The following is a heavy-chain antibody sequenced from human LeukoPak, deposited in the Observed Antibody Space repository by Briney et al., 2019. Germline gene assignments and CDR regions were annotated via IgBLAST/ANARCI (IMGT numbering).Heavy chain of an antibody. V-gene: IGHV3-21*01. CDR1: GFTFSSYS. CDR3: ARVSDCSSTSCYNY. Sequence: PGGSLRLSCAASGFTFSSYSMNWVRQAPGKGLEWVSSISSSSSYIHYADSVKGRFTISRDNAKSSLYLQMNSLRAEDTAVYYCARVSDCSSTSCYNYWGQGTLVTVSS. J-gene: IGHJ4*02. D-gene: IGHD2-2*01. CDR2: ISSSSSYI.